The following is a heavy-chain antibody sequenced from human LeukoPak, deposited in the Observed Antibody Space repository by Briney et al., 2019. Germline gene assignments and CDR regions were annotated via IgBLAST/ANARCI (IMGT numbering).Heavy chain of an antibody. CDR2: MNPTSGNT. Sequence: GASVKVSCKASGYTFTSYDINWVRQATGQGLEWMGWMNPTSGNTGYAQKFQGRVTMTRNTSISAAYMELSSLRSEDTAVYYCARNIRQYGMDVWGQGTTVTVSS. CDR1: GYTFTSYD. D-gene: IGHD1-1*01. J-gene: IGHJ6*02. V-gene: IGHV1-8*01. CDR3: ARNIRQYGMDV.